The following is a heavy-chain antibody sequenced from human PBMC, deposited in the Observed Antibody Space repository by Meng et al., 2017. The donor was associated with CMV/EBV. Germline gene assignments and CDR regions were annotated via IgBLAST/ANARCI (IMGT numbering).Heavy chain of an antibody. J-gene: IGHJ5*02. CDR1: GFTFSSYS. D-gene: IGHD1-7*01. CDR3: ARDLELRPWFDP. Sequence: GESLKISCAASGFTFSSYSMNWVRQAPGKGLEWVSSISSSSSYIYYADSVKGRFTISRDNAENSLYLQMNSLRAEDTAVYYCARDLELRPWFDPWGQGTLVTVSS. V-gene: IGHV3-21*01. CDR2: ISSSSSYI.